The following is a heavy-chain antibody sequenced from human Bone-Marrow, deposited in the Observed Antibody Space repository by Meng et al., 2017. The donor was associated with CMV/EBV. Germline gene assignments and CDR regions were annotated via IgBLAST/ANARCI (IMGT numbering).Heavy chain of an antibody. V-gene: IGHV1-18*01. D-gene: IGHD3-22*01. CDR2: ISPYNGNT. Sequence: ASVKVSCKTSGYTFASNGISWVRQAPGQGLEWMGWISPYNGNTNYEQNLQGRVTMTTDTSTSTAYMELRSLRSDDTAVYYCARDVGSGYYGVFNWFDPWGQGTLVTVSS. CDR1: GYTFASNG. J-gene: IGHJ5*02. CDR3: ARDVGSGYYGVFNWFDP.